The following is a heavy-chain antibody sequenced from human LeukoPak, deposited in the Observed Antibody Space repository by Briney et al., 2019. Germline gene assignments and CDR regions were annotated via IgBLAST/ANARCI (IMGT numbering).Heavy chain of an antibody. V-gene: IGHV1-18*01. CDR2: ISAYNGNT. Sequence: VASVKVSCKASEGTFSSYGISWVRQAPGQGLEWMGWISAYNGNTNYAQKLQGRVTMTTDTSTSTAYMELRSLRSDDTAVYYCARHSSGYCDHWGQGTLVTVSS. D-gene: IGHD3-22*01. J-gene: IGHJ5*02. CDR3: ARHSSGYCDH. CDR1: EGTFSSYG.